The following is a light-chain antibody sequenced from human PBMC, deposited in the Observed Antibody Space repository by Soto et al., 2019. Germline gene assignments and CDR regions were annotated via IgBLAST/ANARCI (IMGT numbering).Light chain of an antibody. CDR3: EQYGSSPWT. Sequence: EIVLTQSPGTLSLSPGERATLSCRASQSVSSSYFAWYQQKPGQAPRLLIYGASSRATGIPDRFSGSGSGTDFTLTISRLEAEDFAGYYCEQYGSSPWTFGQGTKVEIK. J-gene: IGKJ1*01. V-gene: IGKV3-20*01. CDR2: GAS. CDR1: QSVSSSY.